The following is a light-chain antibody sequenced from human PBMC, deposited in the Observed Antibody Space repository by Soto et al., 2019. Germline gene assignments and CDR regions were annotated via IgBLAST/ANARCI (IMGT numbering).Light chain of an antibody. V-gene: IGLV2-14*01. J-gene: IGLJ2*01. CDR3: SSYTAASTLDVI. CDR2: EVT. CDR1: SSDIGYYKY. Sequence: QSALTQPPSASGSPGQSVTISCTGTSSDIGYYKYVSWYQQHPGKAPKLMIYEVTNRPSGVSNRFSGSKSDYTASLTISGLQAEDEADYYCSSYTAASTLDVIFGGGTKVTVL.